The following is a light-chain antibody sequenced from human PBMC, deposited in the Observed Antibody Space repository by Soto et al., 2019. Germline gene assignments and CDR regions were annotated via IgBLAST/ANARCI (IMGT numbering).Light chain of an antibody. J-gene: IGLJ3*02. CDR2: DVS. CDR1: SSDVGGYNY. Sequence: QSALTQPRSVSGSPGQSVTISCTGTSSDVGGYNYVSWYQQHPGKAPKLMIYDVSKWPSGVTDRFSGSKSGNTASLTISGLQAEDEDDYYCCSYAGNSLWVFGGGTKVTVL. V-gene: IGLV2-11*01. CDR3: CSYAGNSLWV.